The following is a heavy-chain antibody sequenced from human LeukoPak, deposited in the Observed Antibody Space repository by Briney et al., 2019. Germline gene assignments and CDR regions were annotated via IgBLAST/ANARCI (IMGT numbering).Heavy chain of an antibody. D-gene: IGHD2-2*01. CDR2: INPNSGGT. J-gene: IGHJ4*02. V-gene: IGHV1-2*04. CDR1: GYTFTGYY. CDR3: ARGVPAADHFDY. Sequence: ASVKVSCKASGYTFTGYYMHWVRQAPGQGLEWMGWINPNSGGTNYAQRFQGWVTMTRDTSISTAYMELSRLRSDDTAVYYCARGVPAADHFDYWGQGTLVTVSS.